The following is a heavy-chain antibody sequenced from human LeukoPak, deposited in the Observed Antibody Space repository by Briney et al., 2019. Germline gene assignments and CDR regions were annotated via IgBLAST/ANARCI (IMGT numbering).Heavy chain of an antibody. Sequence: SETLSLTCTVSGGSISSSSYYWGWIRQPPGKGLEWIGSIYYSGSTYCNPSLKSRVTISVDTSKNQFSLKLSSVTAADTAVYYCARSNYGSGSYYKALNWFDPWGQGTLVTVSS. V-gene: IGHV4-39*07. CDR3: ARSNYGSGSYYKALNWFDP. J-gene: IGHJ5*02. D-gene: IGHD3-10*01. CDR2: IYYSGST. CDR1: GGSISSSSYY.